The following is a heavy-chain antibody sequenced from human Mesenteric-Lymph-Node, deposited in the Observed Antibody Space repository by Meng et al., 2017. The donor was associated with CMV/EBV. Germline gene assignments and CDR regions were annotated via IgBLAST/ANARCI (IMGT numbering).Heavy chain of an antibody. Sequence: GESLKISCAASGFSFNNYGMHWVRQAPGKGLEWLTFMRYDGSIEFYADSVKGRFTISRDNSKNTVYLQMTSLRPEDTAVYYCARRRTHSSSPSVGVWGQGTTVTVSS. CDR2: MRYDGSIE. CDR1: GFSFNNYG. J-gene: IGHJ6*02. D-gene: IGHD6-6*01. V-gene: IGHV3-30*02. CDR3: ARRRTHSSSPSVGV.